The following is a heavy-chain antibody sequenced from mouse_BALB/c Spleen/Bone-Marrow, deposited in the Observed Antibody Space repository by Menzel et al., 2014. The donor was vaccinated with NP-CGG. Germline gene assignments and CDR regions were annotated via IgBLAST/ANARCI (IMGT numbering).Heavy chain of an antibody. D-gene: IGHD2-1*01. CDR3: ARDGNFAVDY. J-gene: IGHJ4*01. CDR2: INDGGSYT. CDR1: GFTFGDYY. V-gene: IGHV5-4*02. Sequence: EVQGVESGGGLVKPGGSLKLSCAVSGFTFGDYYMYWVRQTPEKRLEWVATINDGGSYTYYPDSVKGRFTISRDNAKNNLYLQMSSLESEDTAMYYCARDGNFAVDYWGQGTSVTVSS.